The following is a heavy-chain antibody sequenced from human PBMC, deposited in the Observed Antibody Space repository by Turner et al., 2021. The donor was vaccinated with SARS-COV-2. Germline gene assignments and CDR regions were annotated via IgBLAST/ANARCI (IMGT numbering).Heavy chain of an antibody. Sequence: QVQLVQSGPEVKKPGASVKVSCKTSRYTSTDYYMHWLRQAPGQGLEWMGGINPNSGNTKNVQKFQGRVTVTRDTSISTAYMELSWLRSDDTAVYYCAGEDCSGDNCDKAFDYWGQGTLVAVSS. V-gene: IGHV1-2*02. D-gene: IGHD2-15*01. CDR3: AGEDCSGDNCDKAFDY. CDR2: INPNSGNT. J-gene: IGHJ4*02. CDR1: RYTSTDYY.